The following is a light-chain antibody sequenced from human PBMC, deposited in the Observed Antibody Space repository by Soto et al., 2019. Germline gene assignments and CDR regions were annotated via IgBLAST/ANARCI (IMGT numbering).Light chain of an antibody. Sequence: EIVMTQSPATLSVYPGERATLSFRASQSVSSNLAWYQQKPGQAPRLLIYGASTMATGIPARFSGSGSGTESTLTISSLQSEDFAVYYCQQYNNWWTFGQGTKVDI. CDR1: QSVSSN. CDR3: QQYNNWWT. CDR2: GAS. J-gene: IGKJ1*01. V-gene: IGKV3-15*01.